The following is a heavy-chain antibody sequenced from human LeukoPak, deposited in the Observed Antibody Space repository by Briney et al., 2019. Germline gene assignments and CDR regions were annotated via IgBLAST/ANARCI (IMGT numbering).Heavy chain of an antibody. CDR3: ARAWNYDFWSGYPFDY. J-gene: IGHJ4*02. V-gene: IGHV3-21*01. Sequence: GGSLRLSCAASGFTFSSYSMNWIRQAPGKGLEWVSSISSSSSYIYYADSVKGRFTISRDNAKNSLYLQMNSLRAEDTAVYYCARAWNYDFWSGYPFDYWGQGTLVTVSS. CDR2: ISSSSSYI. CDR1: GFTFSSYS. D-gene: IGHD3-3*01.